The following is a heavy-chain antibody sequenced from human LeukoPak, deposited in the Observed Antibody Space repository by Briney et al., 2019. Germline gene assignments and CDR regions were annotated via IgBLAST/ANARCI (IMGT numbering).Heavy chain of an antibody. D-gene: IGHD6-19*01. V-gene: IGHV3-21*01. CDR2: ISGGSGSSSYI. CDR1: GFTFSRYT. J-gene: IGHJ4*02. CDR3: ARAGQAVAGDVDY. Sequence: GGSLRLSCAVSGFTFSRYTMNWVRQVPGKGLEWVSCISGGSGSSSYIYYADSVKGRFTISRDNAKNSLYLQMSSLRAEDTAVYYCARAGQAVAGDVDYWGQGTLVTVSS.